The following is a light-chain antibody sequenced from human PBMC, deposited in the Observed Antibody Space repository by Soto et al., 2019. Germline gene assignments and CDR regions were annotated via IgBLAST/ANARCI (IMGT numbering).Light chain of an antibody. CDR2: GAS. CDR3: QQYGSSGT. J-gene: IGKJ1*01. Sequence: IVLTQSPGTLSLSPGEGATLSCRASQSISSNFLAWYQQKRGQAPRLLIRGASNRATGIPDRFSGSGSGTDFTLTITRLEPEDFAVYFCQQYGSSGTLGQGTKV. V-gene: IGKV3-20*01. CDR1: QSISSNF.